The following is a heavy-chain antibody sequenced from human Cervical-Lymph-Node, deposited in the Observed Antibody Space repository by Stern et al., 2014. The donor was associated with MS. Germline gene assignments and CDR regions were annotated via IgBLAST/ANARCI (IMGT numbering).Heavy chain of an antibody. J-gene: IGHJ4*02. CDR2: ITVYNGNT. CDR3: AGGWGDPRH. CDR1: GYTFSSFA. D-gene: IGHD3-16*01. Sequence: QMQLVQSGAEVKKPGASVNVSCKASGYTFSSFAITWVRQAPGQGLEWMGTITVYNGNTNYAQRVQDRVTITTDTSTNTAYMEVRTLRSDDPALYSWAGGWGDPRHWGQGTLVTVSS. V-gene: IGHV1-18*01.